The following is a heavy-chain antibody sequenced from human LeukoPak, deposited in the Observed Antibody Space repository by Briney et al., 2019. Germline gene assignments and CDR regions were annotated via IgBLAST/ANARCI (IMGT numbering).Heavy chain of an antibody. J-gene: IGHJ6*02. CDR2: INPNSGGT. Sequence: ASVKVSCTASGYTFTGYYMHWVRQAPGQGLEWMGWINPNSGGTNYAQKFQGWVTMTRDTSTSTVYMELSSLRSEDTAVYYCASPSNYYYYYGMDVWGQGTTVTVSS. V-gene: IGHV1-2*04. CDR3: ASPSNYYYYYGMDV. CDR1: GYTFTGYY.